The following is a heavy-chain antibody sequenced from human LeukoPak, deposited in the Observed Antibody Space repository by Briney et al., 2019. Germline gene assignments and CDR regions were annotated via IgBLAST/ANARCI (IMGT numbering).Heavy chain of an antibody. Sequence: SGGSLRLSCAASGFTFSSYSMNWVRQAPGKGLEWVSSISSSSSYIYYADSVKGRFTISRDNAKNSLYLQMNSLRAEDTAVYYCARDPRFLVNYYGMDVWGQGTTVTVSS. V-gene: IGHV3-21*01. D-gene: IGHD3-3*01. J-gene: IGHJ6*02. CDR3: ARDPRFLVNYYGMDV. CDR2: ISSSSSYI. CDR1: GFTFSSYS.